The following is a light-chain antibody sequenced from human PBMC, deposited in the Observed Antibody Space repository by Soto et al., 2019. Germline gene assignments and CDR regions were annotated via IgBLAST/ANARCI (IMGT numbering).Light chain of an antibody. CDR1: QSVGDY. Sequence: EIVLTQSPATLSLSLGERATLSCRASQSVGDYLAWYQQQPGQPPILLISDASNMAAGIPARFSGSGSGTDFPLTLSTLEPEDFAVYYCQQRGNLYTFGQGTKLEIK. CDR3: QQRGNLYT. J-gene: IGKJ2*01. CDR2: DAS. V-gene: IGKV3-11*01.